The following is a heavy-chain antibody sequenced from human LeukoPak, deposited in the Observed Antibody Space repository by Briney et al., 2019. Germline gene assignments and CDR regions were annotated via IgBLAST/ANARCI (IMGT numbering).Heavy chain of an antibody. CDR2: IRAKTYGGTT. D-gene: IGHD4-23*01. V-gene: IGHV3-49*03. J-gene: IGHJ4*02. CDR1: GFTFGDYA. Sequence: GGSLRLSCTASGFTFGDYAMSWFRKAPGKGLEWVGFIRAKTYGGTTQYAASVKDRFTISRDDSKSIAYLQMNSLKTEDTAVYYCARADYGGNAGGFWGQGTQVTVSS. CDR3: ARADYGGNAGGF.